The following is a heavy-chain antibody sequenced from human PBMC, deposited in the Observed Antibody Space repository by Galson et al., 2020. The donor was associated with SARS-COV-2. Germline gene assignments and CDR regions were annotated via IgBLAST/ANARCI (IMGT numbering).Heavy chain of an antibody. Sequence: GESLKISCKVSGYTLTELSMHWVRQAPGKGLEWMGGFDPEDGETIYAQKFQGRVTMTEDTSTDTAYMELSSLRSEDTAVYYCATEILTFGSGSGNFDYWGQGTLVTVSS. CDR2: FDPEDGET. CDR3: ATEILTFGSGSGNFDY. CDR1: GYTLTELS. J-gene: IGHJ4*02. D-gene: IGHD3-10*01. V-gene: IGHV1-24*01.